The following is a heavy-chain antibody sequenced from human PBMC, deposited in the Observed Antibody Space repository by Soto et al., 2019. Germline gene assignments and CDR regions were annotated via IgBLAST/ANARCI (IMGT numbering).Heavy chain of an antibody. CDR3: AKGARMWLVTSEFDY. V-gene: IGHV3-30*18. J-gene: IGHJ4*02. Sequence: VQLVESGGGVVQPGRSLRLSCAASGFTFSDYAMHWVRQAPGKGLEWVAVVSHDGRNTHYADSVKGRFTISRDSSKSTVSLEMTSMMPEDTAVYYCAKGARMWLVTSEFDYWGQGALVTVSS. CDR1: GFTFSDYA. CDR2: VSHDGRNT. D-gene: IGHD6-19*01.